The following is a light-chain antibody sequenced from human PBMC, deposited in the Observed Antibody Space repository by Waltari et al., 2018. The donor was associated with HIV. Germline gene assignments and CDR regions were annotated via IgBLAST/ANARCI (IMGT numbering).Light chain of an antibody. CDR1: SSNIGSNT. V-gene: IGLV1-44*01. Sequence: QSVLTQPPSPSGTPGQRVTISCSGSSSNIGSNTVNRYQQLPGTAPKHLICSNNRRPVGVPYRFSGSKAGTAGSLAISGLQAEDEADEYCAAWDDSLNGVVFGGGTKLTVL. J-gene: IGLJ2*01. CDR3: AAWDDSLNGVV. CDR2: SNN.